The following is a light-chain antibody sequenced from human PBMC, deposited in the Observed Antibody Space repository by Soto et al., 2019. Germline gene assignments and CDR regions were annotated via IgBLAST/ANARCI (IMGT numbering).Light chain of an antibody. V-gene: IGLV2-8*01. CDR1: SSDIGTFSS. CDR3: SSQAGSDSLMV. J-gene: IGLJ2*01. CDR2: GVS. Sequence: QSALTQPPSASGSPGQSVIISCTGTSSDIGTFSSISWYQQYPGKAPKLMIFGVSQRPSGVPDRFSGSKSANTASLTVSGLQDEDEAEYYCSSQAGSDSLMVFGGGTKLTVL.